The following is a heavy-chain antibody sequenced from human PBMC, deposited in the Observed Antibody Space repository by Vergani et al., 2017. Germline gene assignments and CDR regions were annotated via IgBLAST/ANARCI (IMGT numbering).Heavy chain of an antibody. J-gene: IGHJ4*02. CDR1: GGTFSSYA. Sequence: VQLVESGAEVKKPGSSVKVSCKASGGTFSSYAISWVRQAPGQGLEWMGGIIPIFGTANYAQKFQGRVTITADESTSTAYMELSSLRSEDTAVYYCARDRIGPHGGYYEHDYWGQGTLVTVSS. CDR2: IIPIFGTA. CDR3: ARDRIGPHGGYYEHDY. V-gene: IGHV1-69*01. D-gene: IGHD3-22*01.